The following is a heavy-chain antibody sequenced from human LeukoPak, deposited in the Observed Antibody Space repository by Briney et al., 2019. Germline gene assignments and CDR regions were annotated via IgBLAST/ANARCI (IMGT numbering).Heavy chain of an antibody. CDR3: ARVPLYDRSGYYFDY. CDR2: IYSGGST. CDR1: GFTVSSNY. Sequence: GGSLRLSCAASGFTVSSNYMSWVRQAPGKGLEWVSIIYSGGSTYYADSVKGRFTISRDNSKNTLYLQMNSLRAEDTAVYYCARVPLYDRSGYYFDYWGLGTLVTVSS. D-gene: IGHD3-22*01. J-gene: IGHJ4*02. V-gene: IGHV3-66*01.